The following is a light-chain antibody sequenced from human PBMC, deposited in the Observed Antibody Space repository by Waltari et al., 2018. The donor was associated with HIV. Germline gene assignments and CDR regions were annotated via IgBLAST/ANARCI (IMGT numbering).Light chain of an antibody. CDR3: LLSYAGARPVI. Sequence: QAVVTQEPSLTVSPGGTVTLTCGSSTGAVTSGHHPYWFQQKPGQAPRKPIYDTNNRHAWTPARFSGSLLGGKAALTLSEAQPEDEAKYDCLLSYAGARPVIFGGGTQLTVL. CDR2: DTN. J-gene: IGLJ2*01. V-gene: IGLV7-46*01. CDR1: TGAVTSGHH.